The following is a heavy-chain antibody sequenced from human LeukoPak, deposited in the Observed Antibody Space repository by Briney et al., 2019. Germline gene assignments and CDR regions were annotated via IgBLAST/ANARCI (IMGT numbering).Heavy chain of an antibody. CDR3: ASWGSGYNYGMDV. J-gene: IGHJ6*02. CDR1: GYRFSSYW. D-gene: IGHD3-16*01. V-gene: IGHV5-51*01. CDR2: IYPGDSDT. Sequence: GESLKISFKGSGYRFSSYWIGWVRPMPGKGLEWMGIIYPGDSDTRYSPSFEGQVTISADKSISTAYLQWSSLKASDTAMYYCASWGSGYNYGMDVWGQGTTVTVSS.